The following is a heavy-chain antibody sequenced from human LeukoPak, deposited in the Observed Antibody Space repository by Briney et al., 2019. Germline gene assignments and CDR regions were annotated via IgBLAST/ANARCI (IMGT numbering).Heavy chain of an antibody. CDR1: GGSVSSSYW. J-gene: IGHJ4*02. D-gene: IGHD3-10*01. CDR3: AREAVRGVKLVL. Sequence: SETLSLTCAVAGGSVSSSYWWTWIRQPPGRGLEWMGYIYYSGSTNYNPSLESRVTISVDTSKNQFSLNLSSVTAADTAVYYCAREAVRGVKLVLWGQGTLVTVSS. CDR2: IYYSGST. V-gene: IGHV4-61*01.